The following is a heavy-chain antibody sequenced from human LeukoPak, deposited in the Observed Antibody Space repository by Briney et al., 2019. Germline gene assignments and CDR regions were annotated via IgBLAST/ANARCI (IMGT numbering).Heavy chain of an antibody. J-gene: IGHJ6*04. Sequence: GASVKVSCKASGYTFTSYAMHWVRQAPGQGLEWMGWINAGNGNTKYSQKFQGRVTVTTDTSTSTAYMELRSLRSDDTAVYYCARMERYYDILTGAMDVWGKGTTVTVSS. CDR2: INAGNGNT. D-gene: IGHD3-9*01. CDR3: ARMERYYDILTGAMDV. CDR1: GYTFTSYA. V-gene: IGHV1-3*01.